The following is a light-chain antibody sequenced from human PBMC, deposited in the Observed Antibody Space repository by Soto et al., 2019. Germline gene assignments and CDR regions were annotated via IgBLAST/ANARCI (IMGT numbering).Light chain of an antibody. CDR3: QQYNSYPWT. Sequence: DIQMTQSPSSLSASVGDRVTITCRASQDIVNFLAWYQQKPGEVPKLLIYAASILQSGVPSRFSGSGSGTGFTLTISSLQPEDVATYYCQQYNSYPWTFGQGTKVDVK. CDR1: QDIVNF. CDR2: AAS. V-gene: IGKV1-27*01. J-gene: IGKJ1*01.